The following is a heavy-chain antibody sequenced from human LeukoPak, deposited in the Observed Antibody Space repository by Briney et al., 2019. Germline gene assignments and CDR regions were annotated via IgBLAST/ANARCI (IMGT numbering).Heavy chain of an antibody. V-gene: IGHV3-7*01. CDR2: IKKDGSEK. Sequence: AGGSLRLSCAASGFTFSSHWMSWVRQAPGKGLEWVANIKKDGSEKYYVDAVKGRFTISRDNAKTSLYLQMNSLRAEDTAVYYCARDGSSSWYVFDYWGQGTLVTVSS. CDR3: ARDGSSSWYVFDY. CDR1: GFTFSSHW. J-gene: IGHJ4*02. D-gene: IGHD6-13*01.